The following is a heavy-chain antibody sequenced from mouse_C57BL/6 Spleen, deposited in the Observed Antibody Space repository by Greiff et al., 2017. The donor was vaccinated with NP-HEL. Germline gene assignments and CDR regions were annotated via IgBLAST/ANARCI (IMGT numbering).Heavy chain of an antibody. CDR2: IYPGDGDT. CDR1: GYAFSSSW. CDR3: AREDGYYYFED. D-gene: IGHD2-3*01. V-gene: IGHV1-82*01. Sequence: VQLQQSGPELVKPGASVKISCKASGYAFSSSWMNWVKQRPGQGLEWIGRIYPGDGDTNYNGKVKGKATLTADKSSSTAYMQLSSLKSEDAAVYFCAREDGYYYFEDRGQGTTLTVAS. J-gene: IGHJ2*01.